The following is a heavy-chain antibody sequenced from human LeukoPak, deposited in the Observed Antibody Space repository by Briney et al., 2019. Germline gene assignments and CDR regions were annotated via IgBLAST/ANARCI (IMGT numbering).Heavy chain of an antibody. CDR2: IYWDDDK. D-gene: IGHD3-10*01. V-gene: IGHV2-5*02. Sequence: SGPTLVKPTQPLTLTCTFSGFSLSTSGVGVGWIRQPPGKALEWLALIYWDDDKRYSPSLKSRLTITKDTSKNQVVLTMTNMDPVDTATYYCAHFNRGVTYFDYWGQGTLVTVSS. CDR3: AHFNRGVTYFDY. J-gene: IGHJ4*02. CDR1: GFSLSTSGVG.